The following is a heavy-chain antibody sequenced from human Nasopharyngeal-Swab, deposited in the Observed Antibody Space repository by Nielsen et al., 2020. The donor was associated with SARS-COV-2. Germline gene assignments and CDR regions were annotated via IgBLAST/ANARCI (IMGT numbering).Heavy chain of an antibody. CDR1: GLSFSAYG. Sequence: GGSLSLSCAAAGLSFSAYGMHWVRQAPGRGLEWLTFIAYDGRTKYSADSVRGRLTVSRDNSNSTLHLQMSSLRAEDTATYYCAREGIDAFDIWGPGTMVTVSS. D-gene: IGHD2/OR15-2a*01. CDR3: AREGIDAFDI. V-gene: IGHV3-30*02. J-gene: IGHJ3*02. CDR2: IAYDGRTK.